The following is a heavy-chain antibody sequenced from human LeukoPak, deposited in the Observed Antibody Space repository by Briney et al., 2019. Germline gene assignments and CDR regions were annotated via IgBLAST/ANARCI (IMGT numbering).Heavy chain of an antibody. V-gene: IGHV4-39*01. D-gene: IGHD5-24*01. CDR1: GGSISGSSYY. Sequence: SETLSLTCTVSGGSISGSSYYWGWIRQPPGKGLEWIGSIYYSGSTYYNPSLKSRVTISVDTSKNQFSLKLSSVTAADTAVYYCARTVDGYPNPVDYWGQGTLVTVSS. J-gene: IGHJ4*02. CDR3: ARTVDGYPNPVDY. CDR2: IYYSGST.